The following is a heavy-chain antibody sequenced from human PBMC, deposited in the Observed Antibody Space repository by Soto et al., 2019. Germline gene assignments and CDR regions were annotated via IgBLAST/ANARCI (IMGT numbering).Heavy chain of an antibody. V-gene: IGHV1-69*01. CDR1: GGTFSRYA. Sequence: QVQLVQSGAEVKKPGCSVKVSCKSSGGTFSRYAISWVRLAPGQGLEWMGGIIPIFGTANYAQKFQGRVTITADESTSTAYMELSSLRSEDTAVYYCAREVGGDSHFDYWGQGTLVTVSS. J-gene: IGHJ4*02. D-gene: IGHD2-21*02. CDR3: AREVGGDSHFDY. CDR2: IIPIFGTA.